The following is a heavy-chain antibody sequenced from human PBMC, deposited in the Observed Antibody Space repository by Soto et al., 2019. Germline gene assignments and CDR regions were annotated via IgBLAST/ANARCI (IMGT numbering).Heavy chain of an antibody. Sequence: QMQLVQSGPEVKKPGTSVKVSCKASGFTFTTSAVQWVRQARGQRLEWIGWIVVGSGNTNYAQNFQERVTITRDMSXSXXYMELSSLRSEDTAVYYCAAGDSNYGDYYYSGMAVWGQGTTVTVSS. V-gene: IGHV1-58*01. CDR1: GFTFTTSA. D-gene: IGHD4-4*01. J-gene: IGHJ6*02. CDR2: IVVGSGNT. CDR3: AAGDSNYGDYYYSGMAV.